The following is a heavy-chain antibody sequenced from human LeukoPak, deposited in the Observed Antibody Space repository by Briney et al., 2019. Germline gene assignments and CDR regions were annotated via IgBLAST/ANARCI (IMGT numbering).Heavy chain of an antibody. J-gene: IGHJ3*02. CDR3: ARGGWSAFDI. V-gene: IGHV4-34*01. CDR1: GGSFSGYY. Sequence: SETLSLICAVYGGSFSGYYWSWIRQPPGKGLEWIGEINHSGSTNYNPSLKSRVTISVDTSKNQFSLKLSSVTAADTAVYYCARGGWSAFDIWGQGTMVTVSS. CDR2: INHSGST. D-gene: IGHD2-15*01.